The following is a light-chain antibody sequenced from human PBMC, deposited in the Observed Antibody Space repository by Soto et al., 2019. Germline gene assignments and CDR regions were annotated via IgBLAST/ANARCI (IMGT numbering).Light chain of an antibody. CDR1: SSDVGSNDL. J-gene: IGLJ1*01. CDR3: CSYVGRSDPYV. V-gene: IGLV2-23*02. Sequence: QSALSQPASVSGSPGQSITISCTGTSSDVGSNDLVSWYQQHPGKAPKLMIYEVSKRPSGISNRFSGSKSGNTASLTISGLQAEDEGDYYCCSYVGRSDPYVFGAGTKLTVL. CDR2: EVS.